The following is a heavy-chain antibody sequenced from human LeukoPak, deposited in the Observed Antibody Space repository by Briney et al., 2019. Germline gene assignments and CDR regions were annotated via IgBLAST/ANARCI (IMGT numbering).Heavy chain of an antibody. J-gene: IGHJ4*02. CDR2: IYPGDAP. V-gene: IGHV3-53*01. Sequence: PGGSLRLSCAVSGLTVTDHYLSWVRQAPGKGLEWVSVIYPGDAPYYADSVKGRFTISRDNSKNTLYLHMNNLRAEDTGVYYCVRAGDRGNYFDYRGQGTLVTVSS. D-gene: IGHD3-16*01. CDR1: GLTVTDHY. CDR3: VRAGDRGNYFDY.